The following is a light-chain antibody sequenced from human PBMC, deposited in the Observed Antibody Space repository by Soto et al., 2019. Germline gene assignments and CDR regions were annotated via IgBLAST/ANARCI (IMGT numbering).Light chain of an antibody. J-gene: IGLJ1*01. CDR2: EVS. CDR1: NSDVGDYNY. Sequence: QSALTQPASVSGSPGQSLTISCTGTNSDVGDYNYVSWYQQHPGRAPKLMIYEVSNRPSGVSNRFFGSKSGNAASLTISGPQAEDEADYYCSSYTRRRSHHVFGTGTKVTVL. CDR3: SSYTRRRSHHV. V-gene: IGLV2-14*01.